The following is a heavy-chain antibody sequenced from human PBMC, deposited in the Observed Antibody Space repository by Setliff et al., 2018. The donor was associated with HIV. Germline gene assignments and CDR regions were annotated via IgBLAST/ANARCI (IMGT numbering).Heavy chain of an antibody. CDR3: ARDDRAVATTL. Sequence: ASVKVSCKASGFTFSDYYIHWVRQAPGQGLEWMGWVRPHSINRYYAQKFQGRVTMTRDTSISTAYMELSSLRSDDTAVYYCARDDRAVATTLWGQGTLVTVSS. CDR1: GFTFSDYY. CDR2: VRPHSINR. V-gene: IGHV1-2*02. D-gene: IGHD5-12*01. J-gene: IGHJ4*02.